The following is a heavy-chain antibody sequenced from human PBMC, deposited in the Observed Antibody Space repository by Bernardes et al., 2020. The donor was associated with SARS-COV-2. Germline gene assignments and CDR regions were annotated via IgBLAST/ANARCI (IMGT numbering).Heavy chain of an antibody. D-gene: IGHD1-26*01. Sequence: GGSMRLSCAAYGFTSNSYAMHWVRQAPDKGLEWVGVIAYDGSVAYYADSVKGRLIISRDNCKSTLYLQMDSMRDEDTAVYHCARGGISVSCLDYWGQGSLVTVSS. J-gene: IGHJ4*01. CDR2: IAYDGSVA. CDR1: GFTSNSYA. V-gene: IGHV3-30-3*01. CDR3: ARGGISVSCLDY.